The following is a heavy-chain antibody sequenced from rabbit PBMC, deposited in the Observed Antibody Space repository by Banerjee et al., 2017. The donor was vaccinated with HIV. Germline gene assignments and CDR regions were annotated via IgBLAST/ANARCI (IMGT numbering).Heavy chain of an antibody. CDR2: IGTGSSGST. CDR3: ARDGPALATFNL. D-gene: IGHD3-1*01. J-gene: IGHJ4*01. Sequence: QEQLEESGGDLVKPEGSLTLTCTASGFTLSSYWICWVRQAPGKGLEWIACIGTGSSGSTWYASWAKGRFTISKTSSTTVTLQMTSLTAADTATYFCARDGPALATFNLWGPGTLVTVS. V-gene: IGHV1S45*01. CDR1: GFTLSSYW.